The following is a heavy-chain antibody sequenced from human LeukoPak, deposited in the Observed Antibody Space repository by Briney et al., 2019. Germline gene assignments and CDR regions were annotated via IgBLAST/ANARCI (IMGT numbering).Heavy chain of an antibody. Sequence: GGSLRLSCAASGFTFSSYAMHWVRQAPGKGLEWVAVISYDGSNKYYADSVKGRFTISRDNSKNTLYLQMNSLRAEDTAVYYCAREGGFGVVIIYYGMDVWGQGTTVTVSS. D-gene: IGHD3-3*01. CDR1: GFTFSSYA. V-gene: IGHV3-30-3*01. J-gene: IGHJ6*02. CDR2: ISYDGSNK. CDR3: AREGGFGVVIIYYGMDV.